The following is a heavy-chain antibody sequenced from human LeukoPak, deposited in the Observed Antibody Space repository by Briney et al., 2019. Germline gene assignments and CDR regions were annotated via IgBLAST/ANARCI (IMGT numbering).Heavy chain of an antibody. CDR3: ARDYGGNSDTFDY. V-gene: IGHV1-2*06. CDR2: INPTSGGT. J-gene: IGHJ4*02. CDR1: GYTFTGYF. Sequence: ASVTVSCKASGYTFTGYFMHWVRQAPGQGLEWMGRINPTSGGTSYAQKFQGRVTMTRDTSISTFYMELSWLRSDDTAVYYCARDYGGNSDTFDYWGQGTLVTLSS. D-gene: IGHD4-23*01.